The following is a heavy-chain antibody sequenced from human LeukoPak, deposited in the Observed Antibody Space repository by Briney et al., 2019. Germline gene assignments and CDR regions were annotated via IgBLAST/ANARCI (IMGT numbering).Heavy chain of an antibody. J-gene: IGHJ6*02. Sequence: SETLSLTCTVSGGSISSYYWSWIRQPPGKGLEWIGYIYYSGSTNYNPSLKSRVTISVDTSKNQFSLKLSSVTAADTAVYYCARRTGYYYGMDVWGQGTTVTVSS. CDR3: ARRTGYYYGMDV. V-gene: IGHV4-59*08. CDR1: GGSISSYY. D-gene: IGHD3-10*01. CDR2: IYYSGST.